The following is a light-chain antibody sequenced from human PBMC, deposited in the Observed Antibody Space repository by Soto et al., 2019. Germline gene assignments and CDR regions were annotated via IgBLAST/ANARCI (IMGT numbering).Light chain of an antibody. Sequence: QSALTQPASVSGSPGQSITISCTGTSSDVGDYNYVSWFQQHPGKAPKLMIYDVSNRPSGVSNRFSGSKSGNTASPTISGLQAEDEADYYCSSYTSSSTSVFGTGTKVTVL. CDR3: SSYTSSSTSV. CDR1: SSDVGDYNY. CDR2: DVS. V-gene: IGLV2-14*03. J-gene: IGLJ1*01.